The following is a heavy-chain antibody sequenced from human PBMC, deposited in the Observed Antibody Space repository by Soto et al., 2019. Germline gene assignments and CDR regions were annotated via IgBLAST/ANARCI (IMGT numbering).Heavy chain of an antibody. V-gene: IGHV3-7*03. CDR3: TRGRVEMGVTYIFDY. Sequence: GGSLRLSCAASGFTFGYYWMSWVRQAPGKGLEWLATIKWDASEKKYVDSVKGRFTFSRDESKNIAYLQMNSLKAEDTAVYYCTRGRVEMGVTYIFDYWGQGTPVTVSS. J-gene: IGHJ4*02. CDR2: IKWDASEK. D-gene: IGHD2-8*01. CDR1: GFTFGYYW.